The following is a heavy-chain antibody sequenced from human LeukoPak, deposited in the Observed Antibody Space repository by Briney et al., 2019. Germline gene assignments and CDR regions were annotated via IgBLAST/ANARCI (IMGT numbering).Heavy chain of an antibody. J-gene: IGHJ3*02. D-gene: IGHD3-22*01. CDR1: GFTLTELS. CDR2: ISAYNGNT. CDR3: ASWDSSGYLDAFDI. Sequence: ASVKVPCKVSGFTLTELSMHWVRQAPGQGLEWMVWISAYNGNTNYAQKLQGRVTMTTDTSTSTAYMELRSLRSDDTAVYYCASWDSSGYLDAFDIWGQGTMVTVSS. V-gene: IGHV1-18*01.